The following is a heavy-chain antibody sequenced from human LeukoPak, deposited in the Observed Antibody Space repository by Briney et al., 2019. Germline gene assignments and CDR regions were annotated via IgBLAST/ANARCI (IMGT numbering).Heavy chain of an antibody. CDR3: ARGGWFGELSSDY. Sequence: SETLSLTCTVSGASISSGGYSWSWIRQPPGKGLEWTRYIDQGGSTYFNPTLKRRVTISVDRSKNQLSLKLSSVTAADTAVYICARGGWFGELSSDYCGQGTLVTVSS. D-gene: IGHD3-10*01. CDR1: GASISSGGYS. V-gene: IGHV4-30-2*01. CDR2: IDQGGST. J-gene: IGHJ4*02.